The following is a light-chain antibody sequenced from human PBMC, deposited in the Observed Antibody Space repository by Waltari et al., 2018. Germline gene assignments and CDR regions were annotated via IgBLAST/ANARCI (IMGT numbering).Light chain of an antibody. V-gene: IGLV2-14*01. J-gene: IGLJ3*02. CDR2: HVS. Sequence: QSALTQPASVSGSPGQSITISCTGTTSDLGGYNYVSWYQQHPGKAPKLMIYHVSSRPSGVSNRFSGSKSGNTASLTISGLQAEDEADYYCSSFTSSSTWVFGGGTKLTVL. CDR3: SSFTSSSTWV. CDR1: TSDLGGYNY.